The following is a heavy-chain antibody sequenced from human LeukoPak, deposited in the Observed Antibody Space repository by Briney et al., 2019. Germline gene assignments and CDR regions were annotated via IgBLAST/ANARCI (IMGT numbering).Heavy chain of an antibody. CDR2: IYTTGSS. D-gene: IGHD6-19*01. CDR1: GSPISSYY. J-gene: IGHJ3*02. CDR3: ARDAIAVSGPLIITLDI. Sequence: SEPLSLTCTVSGSPISSYYWSWIRQPAGKGLEWIGRIYTTGSSNYNPSLKSRVTMSVDTSKNQFSLKLNSVTAADTAVYYCARDAIAVSGPLIITLDIWGQGTVVTVSS. V-gene: IGHV4-4*07.